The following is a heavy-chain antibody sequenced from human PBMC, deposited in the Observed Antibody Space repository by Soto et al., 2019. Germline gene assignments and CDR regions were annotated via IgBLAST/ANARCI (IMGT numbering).Heavy chain of an antibody. J-gene: IGHJ4*02. CDR3: ARDREGSYNFDY. V-gene: IGHV3-21*01. D-gene: IGHD3-10*01. CDR1: GFTFSSYS. CDR2: ISSSSSYI. Sequence: EVQLVESGGGLVKPGGSLRLSCAASGFTFSSYSMNWVRQAPGKGLEWVSSISSSSSYIYYADSVKGRFTISRDNAKNSQYLQMNSLRAEDTAVYYCARDREGSYNFDYWGQGTLVTVSS.